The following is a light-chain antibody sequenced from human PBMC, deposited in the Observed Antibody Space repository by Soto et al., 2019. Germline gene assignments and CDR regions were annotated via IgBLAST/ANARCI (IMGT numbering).Light chain of an antibody. CDR1: SSNIGAGYD. CDR2: GNS. V-gene: IGLV1-40*01. CDR3: QSYDRSLSVV. Sequence: QAVVTQPPSVSGAPGQRVTISCTGSSSNIGAGYDVHWYQQLPGTAPKILIYGNSNRPSGVPDRFSGSKSGTSASLAITGLQAEDEADYYCQSYDRSLSVVFGGGTKLTVL. J-gene: IGLJ2*01.